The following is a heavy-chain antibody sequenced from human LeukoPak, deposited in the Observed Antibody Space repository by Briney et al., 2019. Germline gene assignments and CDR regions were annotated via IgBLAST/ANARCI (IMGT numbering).Heavy chain of an antibody. J-gene: IGHJ3*02. CDR2: INTNTGNP. Sequence: ASVKVSCKASGYTFTGYYMHWVRQAPGQGLEWMGWINTNTGNPTYAPGFTGRFVFSLDTSVSTAYLQISSLRAEDTAVYFCARAARSCSGGSCLPPRAFDIWGQGTVVTVSS. CDR1: GYTFTGYY. CDR3: ARAARSCSGGSCLPPRAFDI. V-gene: IGHV7-4-1*02. D-gene: IGHD2-15*01.